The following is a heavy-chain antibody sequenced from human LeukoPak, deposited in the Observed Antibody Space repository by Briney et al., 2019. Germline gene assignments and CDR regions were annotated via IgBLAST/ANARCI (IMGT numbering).Heavy chain of an antibody. CDR2: IYYSGST. V-gene: IGHV4-39*07. J-gene: IGHJ4*02. Sequence: SSETLSLTCTVSGGSISSSSYYWGWIRQPPGKGLEWIGSIYYSGSTYYNPSLKSRVTISVDTSKNQFSLKLSSVTAADTAVYYCARGGGYYYDSSGFDYWGQGTLVTVSS. CDR1: GGSISSSSYY. CDR3: ARGGGYYYDSSGFDY. D-gene: IGHD3-22*01.